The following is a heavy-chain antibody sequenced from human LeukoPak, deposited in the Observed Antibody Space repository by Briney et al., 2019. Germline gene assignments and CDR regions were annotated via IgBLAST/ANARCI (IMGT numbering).Heavy chain of an antibody. CDR1: GFTFSSYS. V-gene: IGHV3-21*01. Sequence: GGSLRLSCAASGFTFSSYSMNWVRQAPGKGLEWVSSISSSSSYIYYADSVKGRFTISRDNAKNSLYLQMNSLRAEDTAVYYCARNSIIAMAGTNWFDPWGQGTLVTVSS. D-gene: IGHD6-19*01. CDR3: ARNSIIAMAGTNWFDP. J-gene: IGHJ5*02. CDR2: ISSSSSYI.